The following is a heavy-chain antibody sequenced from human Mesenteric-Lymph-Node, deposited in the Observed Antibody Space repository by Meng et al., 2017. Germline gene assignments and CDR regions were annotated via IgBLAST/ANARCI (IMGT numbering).Heavy chain of an antibody. CDR1: GGTFSSYA. CDR3: ARDSSSWYGMDV. J-gene: IGHJ6*02. CDR2: IIPIFGTA. V-gene: IGHV1-69*06. D-gene: IGHD6-13*01. Sequence: SVKVSCKASGGTFSSYAISWVRQAPGQGLEWMGGIIPIFGTANYAQKFQGRVTITADKSTSTAYMELSSLRSEDTAVYYCARDSSSWYGMDVWGQGTTVTVSS.